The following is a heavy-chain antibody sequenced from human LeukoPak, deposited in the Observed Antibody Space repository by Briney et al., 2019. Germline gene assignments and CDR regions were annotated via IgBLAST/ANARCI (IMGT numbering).Heavy chain of an antibody. J-gene: IGHJ6*02. CDR3: AKTEKDYYYYYGMDV. CDR1: GFTFSSYA. V-gene: IGHV3-23*01. Sequence: GGSLRLSCAASGFTFSSYAMSWVRQAPGKGLEWVSAISGSGGSTYYADSVKGRFTISRDNSKNTLYLQMNSLRAEDTAVYYCAKTEKDYYYYYGMDVRGQGTTVTVSS. CDR2: ISGSGGST.